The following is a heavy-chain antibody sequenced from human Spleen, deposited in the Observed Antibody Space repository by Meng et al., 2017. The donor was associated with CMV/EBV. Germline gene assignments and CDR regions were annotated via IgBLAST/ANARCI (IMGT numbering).Heavy chain of an antibody. CDR2: IKRKADGETV. CDR1: GFTFNNAW. Sequence: GGSLRLFCAASGFTFNNAWMRWVRQAPGKGLEWVGRIKRKADGETVDYASPVKGRFTISRDDSKNTLYLQLNSLKTEDTAVYYCTADTHCSVTSCFGPNYYYGLDVWGQGTTVTVSS. V-gene: IGHV3-15*01. J-gene: IGHJ6*02. D-gene: IGHD2-2*01. CDR3: TADTHCSVTSCFGPNYYYGLDV.